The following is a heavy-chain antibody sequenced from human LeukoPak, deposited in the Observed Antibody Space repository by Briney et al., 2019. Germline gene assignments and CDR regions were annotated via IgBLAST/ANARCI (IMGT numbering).Heavy chain of an antibody. D-gene: IGHD1-26*01. CDR2: ISYSGNT. J-gene: IGHJ4*02. Sequence: SETLSLTCTVSGGSISNYYWTWIRQPPGKGLEWIGFISYSGNTNYNPSLKSRVTISVDTSKNQFSLKLSSVTAADTAVYYCASPSGSVDYWGQGTLVTVSS. CDR3: ASPSGSVDY. V-gene: IGHV4-59*08. CDR1: GGSISNYY.